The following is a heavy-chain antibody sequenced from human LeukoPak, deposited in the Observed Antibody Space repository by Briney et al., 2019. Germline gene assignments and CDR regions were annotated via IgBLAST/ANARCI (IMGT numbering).Heavy chain of an antibody. CDR3: ARGGKGYFDY. CDR1: GYSISSGGYS. D-gene: IGHD1-26*01. V-gene: IGHV4-30-2*01. CDR2: IYHSGST. Sequence: PSETLSLTCAVSGYSISSGGYSWSWIRQPPGKGLEWIGYIYHSGSTYYNPSLKSRVTISVDRSKNQFSLKPSSVTAADTAVYYCARGGKGYFDYWGQGTLVTVSS. J-gene: IGHJ4*02.